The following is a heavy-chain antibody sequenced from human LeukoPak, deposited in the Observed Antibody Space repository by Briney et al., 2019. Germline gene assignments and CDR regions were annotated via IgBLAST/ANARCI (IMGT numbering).Heavy chain of an antibody. V-gene: IGHV1-2*02. J-gene: IGHJ5*02. CDR3: ARGTPGYQLLSPGPFDP. CDR2: INPNSGGT. D-gene: IGHD2-2*01. Sequence: ASVEVSCKASGYTFTGYYMHWVRQAPGQGLEWMGWINPNSGGTNYAQKFQGRVTMTRDTSISTAYMELSRLRSDDTAVYYCARGTPGYQLLSPGPFDPWGQGTLVTVSS. CDR1: GYTFTGYY.